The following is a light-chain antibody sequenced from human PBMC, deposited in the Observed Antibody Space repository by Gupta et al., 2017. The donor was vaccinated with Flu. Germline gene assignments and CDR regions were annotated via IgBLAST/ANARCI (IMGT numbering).Light chain of an antibody. CDR1: PDIRTW. CDR3: QQYDSFPLT. CDR2: AAS. V-gene: IGKV1D-16*01. Sequence: DIQTAQSPSSLSASVGDRGTITCRASPDIRTWLAWYQQKPEKAPKSLMYAASNLQSGIPSRFSGGGSGTDFTLTISSLQPEDFATYYCQQYDSFPLTFGAGTKVEIK. J-gene: IGKJ4*01.